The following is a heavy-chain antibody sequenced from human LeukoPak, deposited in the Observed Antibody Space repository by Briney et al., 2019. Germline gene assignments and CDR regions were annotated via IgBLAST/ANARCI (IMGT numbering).Heavy chain of an antibody. CDR1: GFSFSDYY. J-gene: IGHJ4*02. CDR3: ARGIMPTVTIFDF. D-gene: IGHD4-17*01. V-gene: IGHV3-11*01. Sequence: GGSLRLSCVASGFSFSDYYMSWVRQTPGRGLEWLSYISDGGNTIYYADSVKGRFTISRDNAESSLYLQMNSLRPEDSAIYYCARGIMPTVTIFDFWGQETLVTVSS. CDR2: ISDGGNTI.